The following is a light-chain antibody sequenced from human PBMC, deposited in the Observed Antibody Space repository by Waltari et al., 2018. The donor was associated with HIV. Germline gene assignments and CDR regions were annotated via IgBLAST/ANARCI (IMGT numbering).Light chain of an antibody. J-gene: IGKJ1*01. CDR3: QQYGSLQWT. V-gene: IGKV3-20*01. CDR1: QSVTSTY. Sequence: EIVLTQSPGTLYLSPGERATLSCRASQSVTSTYFPWYQQKPGQAPRLLIYGASSRATGIPDRFSGTGSGTDFTLTISRLEPEDFALYYCQQYGSLQWTFGQGTKVEIK. CDR2: GAS.